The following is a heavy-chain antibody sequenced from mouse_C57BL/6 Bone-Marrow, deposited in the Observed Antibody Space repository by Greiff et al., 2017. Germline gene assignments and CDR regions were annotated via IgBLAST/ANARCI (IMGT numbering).Heavy chain of an antibody. Sequence: QVHVKQPGAELVKPGASVKLSCKASGYTFTSYWMHWVKQRPGRGLEWIGRIDPNSGGTKYNEKFKSKATLTVDKPSSTAYMQLSSLTSEDSAVYYCARRLGDWYFDVWGTGTTVTVSS. V-gene: IGHV1-72*01. CDR3: ARRLGDWYFDV. CDR1: GYTFTSYW. J-gene: IGHJ1*03. CDR2: IDPNSGGT. D-gene: IGHD4-1*01.